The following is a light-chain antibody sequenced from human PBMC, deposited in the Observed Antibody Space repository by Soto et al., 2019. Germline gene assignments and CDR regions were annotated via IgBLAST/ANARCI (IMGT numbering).Light chain of an antibody. CDR3: QSYDSSLSGLV. V-gene: IGLV1-40*01. CDR2: GNS. Sequence: QSVLTQPPSVSGAPGQRVTISCTXXXXXIGAGYDVHWYQQLPGTAPKLLIYGNSNRPSGVPDRFSGSKSGTSASLAITGLQAEDEADYYCQSYDSSLSGLVFGGGTKLTVL. CDR1: XXXIGAGYD. J-gene: IGLJ2*01.